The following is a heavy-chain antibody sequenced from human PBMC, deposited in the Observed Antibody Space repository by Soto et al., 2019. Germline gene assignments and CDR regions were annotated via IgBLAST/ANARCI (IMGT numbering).Heavy chain of an antibody. V-gene: IGHV3-30*03. CDR2: ISNDGSNK. CDR1: GFTFRAYG. Sequence: GGSLRLSCAASGFTFRAYGMYWVRQAPGKGLEWVAVISNDGSNKYYADSAKGRFTISRDNSKNTLYLQMNSLRAEDTAVYYCATFIVGATMWGQGTLVTVSS. D-gene: IGHD1-26*01. CDR3: ATFIVGATM. J-gene: IGHJ4*02.